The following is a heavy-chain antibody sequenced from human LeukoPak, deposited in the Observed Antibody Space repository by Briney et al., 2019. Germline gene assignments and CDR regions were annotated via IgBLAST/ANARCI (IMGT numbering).Heavy chain of an antibody. CDR2: IIPILGIA. D-gene: IGHD3-22*01. J-gene: IGHJ4*02. Sequence: SVKVSCKASGGTFSSYAISWVRQAPGQGLEWMGRIIPILGIANYAQKFQGRVTITADKSTSTAYMELSSLRSEDTAVYYCARDGEDDPSGHYKPFDYWGQGTLVTVSS. CDR1: GGTFSSYA. V-gene: IGHV1-69*04. CDR3: ARDGEDDPSGHYKPFDY.